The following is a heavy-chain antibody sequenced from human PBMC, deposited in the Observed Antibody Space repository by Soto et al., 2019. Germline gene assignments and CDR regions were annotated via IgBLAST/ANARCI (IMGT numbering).Heavy chain of an antibody. CDR2: MNSDGSTT. J-gene: IGHJ4*02. CDR1: GFTFGNYW. Sequence: GGSLRLSCAASGFTFGNYWMHWVRQAPGKGLEWVSRMNSDGSTTNYADSVKGRFTVSRDNARNTLHLQMNSLRAEDTAVYYCARDQGYGSTSFDYWGQGTLVTVSS. V-gene: IGHV3-74*01. D-gene: IGHD3-10*01. CDR3: ARDQGYGSTSFDY.